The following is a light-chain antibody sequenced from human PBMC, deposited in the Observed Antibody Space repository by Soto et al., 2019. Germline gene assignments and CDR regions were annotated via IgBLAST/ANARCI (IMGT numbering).Light chain of an antibody. V-gene: IGKV3-11*01. CDR1: QSVSRY. CDR2: DES. CDR3: QQRRSWPLT. Sequence: EIVLTQSPATLSLSPGERATLSCRASQSVSRYLAWYQQKPGQAPRLVIYDESNRATGIPARFSGSGSGTDFTLTISRLEPEDFAVYYCQQRRSWPLTFGGGTKVEIK. J-gene: IGKJ4*01.